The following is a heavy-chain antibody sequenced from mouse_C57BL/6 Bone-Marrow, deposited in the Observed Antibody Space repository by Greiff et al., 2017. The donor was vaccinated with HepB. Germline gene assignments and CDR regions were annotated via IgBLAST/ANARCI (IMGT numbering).Heavy chain of an antibody. D-gene: IGHD2-14*01. V-gene: IGHV1-15*01. CDR3: TRWGEVRGFAY. CDR1: GYTFTDYE. CDR2: IDPETGGT. Sequence: VQLQQSGAELVRPGASVTLSCKASGYTFTDYEMHWVKQTPVHGLEWIGAIDPETGGTAYNQKFKGKAILTADKSSSTAYMELRSLTSEDSAVYYCTRWGEVRGFAYWGQGTLVTVSA. J-gene: IGHJ3*01.